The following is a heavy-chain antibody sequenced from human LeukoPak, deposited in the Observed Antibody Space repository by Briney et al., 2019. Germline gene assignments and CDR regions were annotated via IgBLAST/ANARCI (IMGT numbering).Heavy chain of an antibody. CDR3: AKGRYYGSGKWGYFEY. CDR1: GFTFSGYA. CDR2: ISGSGGST. Sequence: GGSLRLSCAASGFTFSGYAMSWVRQAPGKGLEWVSGISGSGGSTYYADSVKGRLTISRDNSKNTLYLQMNSLRAEDTAVYYCAKGRYYGSGKWGYFEYRGQGTLVTVSS. D-gene: IGHD3-10*01. J-gene: IGHJ4*02. V-gene: IGHV3-23*01.